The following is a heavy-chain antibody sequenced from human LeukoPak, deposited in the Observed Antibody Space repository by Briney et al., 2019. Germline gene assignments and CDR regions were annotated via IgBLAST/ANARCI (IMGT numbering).Heavy chain of an antibody. Sequence: ASVKVSCKASGYTFTSYYMHWVRQAPGQGLEWMGIINPSGGSTSYAQKFQGRVTMTRDMSTSTVYMELSSLRSEDTAVYYCARDFAHYYDSSGFKDLGAFDIWGQGTMVTVSS. V-gene: IGHV1-46*01. CDR3: ARDFAHYYDSSGFKDLGAFDI. D-gene: IGHD3-22*01. CDR2: INPSGGST. J-gene: IGHJ3*02. CDR1: GYTFTSYY.